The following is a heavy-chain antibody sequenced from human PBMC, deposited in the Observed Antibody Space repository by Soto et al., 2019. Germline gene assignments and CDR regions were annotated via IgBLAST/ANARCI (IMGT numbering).Heavy chain of an antibody. D-gene: IGHD6-6*01. Sequence: PGGSLRLSCAASGFTFSNAWMSWVRQAPGKGLEWVGRIKSKTDGGTTDYAAPAKGRFTISRDDSKNTLYLQMNSLKTEDTAVYYSNKEVVNAVYGLDVWGQGTTVTVSS. CDR3: NKEVVNAVYGLDV. V-gene: IGHV3-15*01. J-gene: IGHJ6*02. CDR1: GFTFSNAW. CDR2: IKSKTDGGTT.